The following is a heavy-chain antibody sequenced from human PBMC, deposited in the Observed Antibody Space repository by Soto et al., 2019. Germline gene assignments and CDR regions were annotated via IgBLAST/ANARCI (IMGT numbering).Heavy chain of an antibody. CDR3: ARVSTVWFGAYYYGMDV. J-gene: IGHJ6*02. CDR1: GYTFTSYG. Sequence: QVQLVQSGAEVKKPGASVKVSCKASGYTFTSYGINWVRQAPGQGLEWMGWISAYNGNTNYAPKLQGRVTMTTDTSTTTAYMELRSLRSDDTAVHYCARVSTVWFGAYYYGMDVWGQGTTVTVSS. CDR2: ISAYNGNT. V-gene: IGHV1-18*01. D-gene: IGHD3-10*01.